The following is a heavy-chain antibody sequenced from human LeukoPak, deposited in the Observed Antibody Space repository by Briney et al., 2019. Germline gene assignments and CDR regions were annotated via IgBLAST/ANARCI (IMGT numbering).Heavy chain of an antibody. CDR2: ISSGGGSI. J-gene: IGHJ4*02. CDR3: ARENSVFGFDY. V-gene: IGHV3-48*03. CDR1: AFTFSDYE. D-gene: IGHD3-16*01. Sequence: PGGSLRLSCAASAFTFSDYEMNWVRQAPGKGLEWISYISSGGGSIYYADCVKGRFSISRDNAKNSLYLQMSSLRAEDTAVYYCARENSVFGFDYWGQGTLVTVSS.